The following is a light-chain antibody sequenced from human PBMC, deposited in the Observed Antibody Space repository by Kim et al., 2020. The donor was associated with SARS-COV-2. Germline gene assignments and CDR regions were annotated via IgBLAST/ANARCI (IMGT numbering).Light chain of an antibody. CDR1: SSDVGGYNY. CDR3: SSYTSSSTWV. CDR2: DVT. V-gene: IGLV2-14*03. Sequence: GQSITIYCTGTSSDVGGYNYVSWYQQHPGKAPKLMIYDVTNRPSGLSNRFSGSKSDNTASLTISGLQAEDEADYYCSSYTSSSTWVFGGGTQLTVL. J-gene: IGLJ3*02.